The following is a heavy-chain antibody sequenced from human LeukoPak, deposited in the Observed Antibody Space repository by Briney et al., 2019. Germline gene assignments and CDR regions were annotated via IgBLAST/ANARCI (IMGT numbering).Heavy chain of an antibody. Sequence: GGSLRLSCAASGFTVSSNYMSWVRQAPGKGLEWVSVIYSGGSTYYADSVRGRFTISRDNSKNTLYLQMNSLRAEDTAMYYCATVVGSGTFYPAEYFDSWGQGTLVTVSS. D-gene: IGHD3-10*01. CDR3: ATVVGSGTFYPAEYFDS. CDR2: IYSGGST. V-gene: IGHV3-53*01. J-gene: IGHJ4*02. CDR1: GFTVSSNY.